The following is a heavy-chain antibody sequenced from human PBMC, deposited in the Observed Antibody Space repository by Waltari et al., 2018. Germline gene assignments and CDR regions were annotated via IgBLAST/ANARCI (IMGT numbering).Heavy chain of an antibody. CDR3: ARGSFDSDSYFDV. V-gene: IGHV4-38-2*01. CDR2: IYHSGTT. Sequence: QVQLQESGPGLGKPSETLSLTCAVSGYPISSGYYWCWIRQPPGKGLEWIDSIYHSGTTYYSPSLKSRVTISVDTSKNQFSLKVTSLTAADTAIYYCARGSFDSDSYFDVWGRGTLVTVSS. D-gene: IGHD1-26*01. CDR1: GYPISSGYY. J-gene: IGHJ2*01.